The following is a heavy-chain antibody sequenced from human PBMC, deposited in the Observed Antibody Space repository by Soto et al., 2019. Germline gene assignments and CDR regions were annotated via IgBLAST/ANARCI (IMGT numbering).Heavy chain of an antibody. Sequence: GGSLRLSCAASGFTFSGSAMHWVRQASGKGLEWVGRIRSKANSYATAYAASVKGRFTISRDDSKNTAYLQMNSLKTEDTAVYYCTTHSAVAGFHYYYYGMDVWGQGTTVTVSS. CDR3: TTHSAVAGFHYYYYGMDV. CDR2: IRSKANSYAT. J-gene: IGHJ6*02. CDR1: GFTFSGSA. D-gene: IGHD6-19*01. V-gene: IGHV3-73*01.